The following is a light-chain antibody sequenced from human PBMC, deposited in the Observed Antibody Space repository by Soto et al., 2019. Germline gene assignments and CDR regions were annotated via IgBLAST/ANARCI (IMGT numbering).Light chain of an antibody. J-gene: IGKJ1*01. CDR3: HQYGSSPRT. CDR1: QSVSSNF. Sequence: EIVLTQSPGTLSLSPGDRATLSCRASQSVSSNFLAWYQQKPGQAPRLLIYVASITATGIPDRFSGSGSGTDFTLTIRRLEPEDFEIYYCHQYGSSPRTFGQGTKVEIK. V-gene: IGKV3-20*01. CDR2: VAS.